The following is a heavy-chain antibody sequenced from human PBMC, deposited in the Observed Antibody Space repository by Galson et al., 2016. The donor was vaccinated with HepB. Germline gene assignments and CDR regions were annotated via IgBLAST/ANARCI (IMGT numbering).Heavy chain of an antibody. CDR1: GGTFSSDA. D-gene: IGHD3-16*02. V-gene: IGHV1-69*13. CDR2: IIPIFGTA. CDR3: ASDVVGYFQH. J-gene: IGHJ1*01. Sequence: SVKVSCKASGGTFSSDALSWVRQAPGQGLEWLGGIIPIFGTANYAQKFQDRVTITADESTSTVYMELSSLRSEDTAIYYCASDVVGYFQHWGQGTLVTVSS.